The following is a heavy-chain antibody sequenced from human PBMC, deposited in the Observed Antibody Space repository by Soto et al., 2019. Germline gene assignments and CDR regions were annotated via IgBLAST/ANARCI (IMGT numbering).Heavy chain of an antibody. CDR1: GFTFSSYG. CDR3: ARGRSSSWLNPYYFDY. J-gene: IGHJ4*02. D-gene: IGHD6-13*01. Sequence: GGSLRLSCAASGFTFSSYGMHWVRQAPGKGLEWVAVIWYDGSNKYYADSVKGRFTISRDNSKNTLYLQMNSLRAEDTAVYYCARGRSSSWLNPYYFDYWGQGTLVTVSS. CDR2: IWYDGSNK. V-gene: IGHV3-33*01.